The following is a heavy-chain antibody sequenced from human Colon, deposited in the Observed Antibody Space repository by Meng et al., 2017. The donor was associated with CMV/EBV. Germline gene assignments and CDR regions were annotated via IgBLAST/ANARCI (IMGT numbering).Heavy chain of an antibody. CDR2: ISYDDTNE. V-gene: IGHV3-30*03. CDR3: ARIEPFGGDCP. Sequence: GESLKISCAASGFTFSNYAMHWVRQAPGKGLEWVAIISYDDTNEYYADSVKGRFTISRDISTNTLYLQMNSLRRDDTAVYYCARIEPFGGDCPFGQGTLVTVSS. CDR1: GFTFSNYA. J-gene: IGHJ5*02. D-gene: IGHD2-21*01.